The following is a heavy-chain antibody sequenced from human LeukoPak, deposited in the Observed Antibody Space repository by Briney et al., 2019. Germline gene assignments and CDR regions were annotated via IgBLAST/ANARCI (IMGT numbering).Heavy chain of an antibody. CDR1: GGTFSSYA. V-gene: IGHV1-69*13. CDR2: ITPIFGTA. J-gene: IGHJ5*02. Sequence: GASVKVSCKASGGTFSSYAISWVRQAPGQGLEWMGGITPIFGTANYAQKFQGRVTITADESTSTAYMELSSLRSEDTAVYYCARNLGWFRRLNWFDPWGQGTLVTVSS. D-gene: IGHD3-10*01. CDR3: ARNLGWFRRLNWFDP.